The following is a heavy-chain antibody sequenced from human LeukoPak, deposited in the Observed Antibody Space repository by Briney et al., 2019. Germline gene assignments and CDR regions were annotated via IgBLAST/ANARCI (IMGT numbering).Heavy chain of an antibody. CDR3: ARNNNYGGIDY. CDR2: IYYSGST. J-gene: IGHJ4*02. Sequence: SETLSLTCTVSGGSISSYYWSWIRQPPGKGLEWIGYIYYSGSTNYNPSLKSRVTISVDTSKNQFSLKLSSVTAADTAVYYCARNNNYGGIDYWGQGTLVTVSS. CDR1: GGSISSYY. D-gene: IGHD4-23*01. V-gene: IGHV4-59*12.